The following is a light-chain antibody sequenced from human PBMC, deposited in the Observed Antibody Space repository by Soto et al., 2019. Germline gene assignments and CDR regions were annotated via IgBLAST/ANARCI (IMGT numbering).Light chain of an antibody. V-gene: IGKV3-20*01. Sequence: EIVLTQSPGTLSFSPGERAILSCRASQSVSSTYLAWYQQKPGQAPRLLIYGASSRATGIPDRFSGSGSGTDFTLTISRLEPEDFAVYYCQQYNNSLWTFGQGTKVDI. CDR1: QSVSSTY. J-gene: IGKJ1*01. CDR3: QQYNNSLWT. CDR2: GAS.